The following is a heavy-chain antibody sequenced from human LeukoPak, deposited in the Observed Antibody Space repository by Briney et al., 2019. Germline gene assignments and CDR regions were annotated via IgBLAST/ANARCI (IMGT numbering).Heavy chain of an antibody. CDR3: ARVLYGSRVNVIDS. J-gene: IGHJ4*02. D-gene: IGHD2-2*01. V-gene: IGHV3-7*04. CDR2: MNEYGSEK. CDR1: GFTFSNYW. Sequence: GGSLRLSCAASGFTFSNYWMNWVRQAPGKGLEWVANMNEYGSEKYYVDSVRGRFTISRDNAEKSLFLHMNSLRVEDTAVYRCARVLYGSRVNVIDSWGPGTLVTVSS.